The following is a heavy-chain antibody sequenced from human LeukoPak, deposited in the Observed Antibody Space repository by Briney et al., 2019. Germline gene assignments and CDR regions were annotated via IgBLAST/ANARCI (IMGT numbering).Heavy chain of an antibody. CDR3: ARVGGSFIIDY. Sequence: TLSLTCAVSGDSISSGGYSWSWVRQPPGKGLEWIGYIYHSGSTYYNPSLKSRVTISVDRSKNQFSLKLSSVTAADTAVYYCARVGGSFIIDYWGQGTLVTVSS. V-gene: IGHV4-30-2*01. J-gene: IGHJ4*02. CDR2: IYHSGST. D-gene: IGHD1-26*01. CDR1: GDSISSGGYS.